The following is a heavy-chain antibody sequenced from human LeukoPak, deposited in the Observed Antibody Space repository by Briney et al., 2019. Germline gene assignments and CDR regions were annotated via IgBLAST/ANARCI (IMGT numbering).Heavy chain of an antibody. CDR2: IKPNSGDT. V-gene: IGHV1-2*02. J-gene: IGHJ4*02. Sequence: ASVKVSCKASGFTLTDYIHWVRQDPRQGLQWMGWIKPNSGDTDYAQKFQGRVTMTRDTSISTVYMELSSLRSEDTAVYYCARDPLTGPSQTFDYWGQGTLVTVSS. CDR3: ARDPLTGPSQTFDY. D-gene: IGHD3-9*01. CDR1: GFTLTDY.